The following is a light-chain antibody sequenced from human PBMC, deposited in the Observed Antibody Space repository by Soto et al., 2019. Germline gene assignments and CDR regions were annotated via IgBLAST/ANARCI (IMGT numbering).Light chain of an antibody. J-gene: IGLJ2*01. Sequence: QSVLTQPPSASGTPGQRVTISCSGSSSNIGSNYVYWHQQLPGTAPKLLIYSNNQRPSGVPDRFSGSKSGTSASLAISGLRSEDEADYYCAAWDDSLVFGGGTKLTVL. CDR3: AAWDDSLV. CDR1: SSNIGSNY. CDR2: SNN. V-gene: IGLV1-47*02.